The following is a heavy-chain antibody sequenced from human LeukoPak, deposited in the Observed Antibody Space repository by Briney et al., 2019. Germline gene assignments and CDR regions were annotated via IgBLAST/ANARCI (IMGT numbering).Heavy chain of an antibody. J-gene: IGHJ4*02. D-gene: IGHD3-22*01. V-gene: IGHV4-31*03. Sequence: PSETLSLTCTVSGGSISSGGYYWSWIRQHPGKGMEWIGYIYYSGSTYYNPSLKSRVTISVDTSKNQFSLKLSSVTAADTAVYYCARLRENYYDSSGYYYFDYWGQGTLVTVSS. CDR1: GGSISSGGYY. CDR2: IYYSGST. CDR3: ARLRENYYDSSGYYYFDY.